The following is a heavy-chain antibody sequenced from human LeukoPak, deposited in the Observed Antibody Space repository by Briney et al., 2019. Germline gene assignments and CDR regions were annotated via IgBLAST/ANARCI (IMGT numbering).Heavy chain of an antibody. D-gene: IGHD7-27*01. J-gene: IGHJ4*02. V-gene: IGHV4-39*07. Sequence: SETLSLTCTVSGVSISSSNSYWGWIRQPPGKGLEWIGSIYYSGNTYYNASLKSQVSISIDTSKNQFSLKLSSVTAADTAVYYCARDSWGRFDYWGQGTLVAVSS. CDR3: ARDSWGRFDY. CDR2: IYYSGNT. CDR1: GVSISSSNSY.